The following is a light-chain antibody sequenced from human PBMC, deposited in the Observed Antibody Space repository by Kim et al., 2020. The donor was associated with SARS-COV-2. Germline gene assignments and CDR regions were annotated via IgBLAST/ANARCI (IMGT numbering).Light chain of an antibody. CDR1: QDIRSD. V-gene: IGKV1-6*01. Sequence: AIQMTQSPSSLSVSVGDRVTISCRTSQDIRSDLGWYQQKPGKAPQLLIYAASILQSGVPSRFSGSGSGTYFTLTISSLQPEDFATYYCLQDYNYPLTFGGGTKVDIK. J-gene: IGKJ4*01. CDR2: AAS. CDR3: LQDYNYPLT.